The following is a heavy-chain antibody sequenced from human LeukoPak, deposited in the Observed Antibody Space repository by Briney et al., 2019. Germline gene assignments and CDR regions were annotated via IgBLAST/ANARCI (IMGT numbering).Heavy chain of an antibody. CDR2: IWYDGSNK. CDR3: ARDRGYSYGFIDY. Sequence: GGSLRLSCAASGFTFSNYGMHWVRQAPGKGLEWVAVIWYDGSNKYYADSVKGRFIISRDNSKNTLYLQMNSLRAEDTAVYYCARDRGYSYGFIDYWGQGTLVTVSS. CDR1: GFTFSNYG. V-gene: IGHV3-33*01. D-gene: IGHD5-18*01. J-gene: IGHJ4*02.